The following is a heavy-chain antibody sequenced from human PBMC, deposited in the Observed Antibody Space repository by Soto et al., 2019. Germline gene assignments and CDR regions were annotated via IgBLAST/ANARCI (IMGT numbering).Heavy chain of an antibody. V-gene: IGHV3-11*04. CDR2: ISSSGSTL. D-gene: IGHD2-2*01. CDR3: ARVYCSSTSCYRDYYYYYYMDV. Sequence: QVQLVESGGGLVKPGGSLRLSCAASGFTFSDYYMSWIRQAPGKGLEWVSYISSSGSTLYYADSVKGRFTTSRDNAKNSLYREMNRLRAEDTAVYYCARVYCSSTSCYRDYYYYYYMDVWGKGTTVTVCS. J-gene: IGHJ6*03. CDR1: GFTFSDYY.